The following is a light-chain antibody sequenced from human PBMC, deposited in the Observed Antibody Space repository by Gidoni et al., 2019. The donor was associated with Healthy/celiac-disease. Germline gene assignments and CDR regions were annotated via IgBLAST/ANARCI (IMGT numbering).Light chain of an antibody. CDR3: MQGTHWPPT. J-gene: IGKJ5*01. Sequence: DVVLTQSPLSLPVTLGQPASISCRSSQSLVYSDGNTYWNWFQQRPGQSPRRLIYKVAKWDAGGPDRFSGRGSGTDFTLKISRVEAEDVGVYYCMQGTHWPPTLGQGTRLEIK. V-gene: IGKV2D-30*01. CDR2: KVA. CDR1: QSLVYSDGNTY.